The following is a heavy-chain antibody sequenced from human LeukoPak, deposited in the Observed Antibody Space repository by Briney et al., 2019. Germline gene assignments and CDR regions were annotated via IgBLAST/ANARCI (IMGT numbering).Heavy chain of an antibody. Sequence: PSETLSLTCAGYGGSFSGYYWSWIRQPPGKGLEWVGEINHSGSTNYNPSLKSRVTISVDTSKNQFSLKLSSVTAADTAVYYCARRLRFQLGYFQHWGQGTLVTVSS. CDR2: INHSGST. CDR3: ARRLRFQLGYFQH. V-gene: IGHV4-34*01. CDR1: GGSFSGYY. J-gene: IGHJ1*01. D-gene: IGHD4-17*01.